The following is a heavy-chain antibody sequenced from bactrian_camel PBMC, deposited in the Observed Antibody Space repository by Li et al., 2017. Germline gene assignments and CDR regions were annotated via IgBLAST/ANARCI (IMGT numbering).Heavy chain of an antibody. V-gene: IGHV3S1*01. CDR3: AACSSGYCASGSSGVPALCGY. CDR1: EFTSTTKC. D-gene: IGHD6*01. J-gene: IGHJ6*01. Sequence: HVQLVESGGGSVQAGGSLRLSCAVSEFTSTTKCIGWFRQAPGKGREGVAIIDDGDRPHYADSVKDRFVFTKDNAKSTLYLQMNSLKPEDTAMYYCAACSSGYCASGSSGVPALCGYWGPGTQVTVS. CDR2: IIDDGDRP.